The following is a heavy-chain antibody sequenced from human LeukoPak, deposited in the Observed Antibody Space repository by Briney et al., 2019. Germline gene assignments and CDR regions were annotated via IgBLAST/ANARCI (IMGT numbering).Heavy chain of an antibody. D-gene: IGHD5-24*01. CDR3: ARGTKMTTIAGHYSFDY. CDR1: AGSISAYY. CDR2: IYSSGST. V-gene: IGHV4-4*07. J-gene: IGHJ4*02. Sequence: PSETLSLTCTVSAGSISAYYWTWIRQPAGKGLEWIGRIYSSGSTYYNPSLKTRVTISLDTSNNQFSLKVTSVTAADTAVYYCARGTKMTTIAGHYSFDYWGQGTLVSVSS.